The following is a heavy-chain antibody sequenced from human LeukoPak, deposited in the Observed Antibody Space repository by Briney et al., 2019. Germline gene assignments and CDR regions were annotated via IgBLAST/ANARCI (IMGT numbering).Heavy chain of an antibody. D-gene: IGHD3-9*01. CDR1: GGSISGHY. Sequence: PSETLSLTCTVSGGSISGHYWSWIRQPPGKGLEWIGEINHSGSTNYNPSLKSRVTISVDTSKNQFSLKLSSVTAADTAVYYCARGPPLRYFDWLLIKHYYYYGMDVWGQGTTVTVSS. CDR2: INHSGST. J-gene: IGHJ6*02. CDR3: ARGPPLRYFDWLLIKHYYYYGMDV. V-gene: IGHV4-34*01.